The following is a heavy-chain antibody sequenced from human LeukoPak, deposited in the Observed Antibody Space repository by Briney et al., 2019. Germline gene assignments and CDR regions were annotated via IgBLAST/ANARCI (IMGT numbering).Heavy chain of an antibody. J-gene: IGHJ3*02. CDR3: ARGYDSSGYYYVDAFDI. CDR1: GYTFTSYD. CDR2: MNPNSGNT. Sequence: ASVKVSCKASGYTFTSYDINWVRQATGQGLEWMGWMNPNSGNTGYAQKFQGRVTMTRNTSISTAYMELSSLRSEDTAVYYCARGYDSSGYYYVDAFDIWGQGTMVTVSS. V-gene: IGHV1-8*01. D-gene: IGHD3-22*01.